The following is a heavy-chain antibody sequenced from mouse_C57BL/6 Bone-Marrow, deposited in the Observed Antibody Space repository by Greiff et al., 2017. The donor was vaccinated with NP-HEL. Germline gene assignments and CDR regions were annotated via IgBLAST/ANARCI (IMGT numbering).Heavy chain of an antibody. CDR3: ARIYYYGSSPLLDY. D-gene: IGHD1-1*01. V-gene: IGHV1-50*01. Sequence: QVQLKQSGAELVKPGASVKLSCKASGYTFTSYWMQWVKQRPGQGLEWIGEIDPSDSYTNYNQKFKGKATLTVDTSSSTAYMQLSSLTSEDSAVYYCARIYYYGSSPLLDYWGQGTTLTVSS. CDR2: IDPSDSYT. J-gene: IGHJ2*01. CDR1: GYTFTSYW.